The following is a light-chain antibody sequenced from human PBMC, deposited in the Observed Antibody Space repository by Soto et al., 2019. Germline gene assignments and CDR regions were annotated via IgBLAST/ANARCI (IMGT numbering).Light chain of an antibody. CDR1: SSNIGSGYD. CDR2: GNS. CDR3: QSYDSSLSGSMV. J-gene: IGLJ2*01. V-gene: IGLV1-40*01. Sequence: QSVLTQPPSVSGAPGQRVTISCTGSSSNIGSGYDVHWYQQLPVTAPKLLIYGNSNRPSGVPDRFSVSKSGTSASLAITGLQAEDEADYYCQSYDSSLSGSMVFGGGTKLTVL.